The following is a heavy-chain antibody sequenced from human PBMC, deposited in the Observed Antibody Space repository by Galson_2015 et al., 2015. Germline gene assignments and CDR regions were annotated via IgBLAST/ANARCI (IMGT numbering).Heavy chain of an antibody. CDR1: GYTFTGYY. V-gene: IGHV1-69*13. D-gene: IGHD2-15*01. CDR2: IIPIFGTA. CDR3: ARDGDIVGNWFDP. J-gene: IGHJ5*02. Sequence: SVKVSCKASGYTFTGYYMHWVRQAPGQGLEWMGGIIPIFGTANYAQKFQGRVTITADESTSTAYMELSSLRSEDTAVYYCARDGDIVGNWFDPWGQGTLVTVSS.